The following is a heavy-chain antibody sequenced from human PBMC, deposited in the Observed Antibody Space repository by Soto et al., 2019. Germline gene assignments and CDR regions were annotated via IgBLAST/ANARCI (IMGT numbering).Heavy chain of an antibody. J-gene: IGHJ6*02. CDR2: IIPILGIA. V-gene: IGHV1-69*08. Sequence: QVQLVQSGAEVKKPGSSVKVSCKASGGTFSSYTISWVRQAPGQGLEWMGRIIPILGIANYAQKFQGRVTITADKSXXTXYXXLSRLRSEDTAVYYCARERITMIVVVTPYYYGMDVWGQGTTVTVSS. CDR3: ARERITMIVVVTPYYYGMDV. D-gene: IGHD3-22*01. CDR1: GGTFSSYT.